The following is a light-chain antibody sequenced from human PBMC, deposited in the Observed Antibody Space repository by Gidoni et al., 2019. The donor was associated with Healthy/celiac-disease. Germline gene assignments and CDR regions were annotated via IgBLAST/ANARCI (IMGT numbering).Light chain of an antibody. V-gene: IGKV3-20*01. Sequence: EIVLTQSPGTLSLSPGERATLSCRASKSVSSSYLAWYQQKPGQAPRLLIYGASSRATGIPDRFSGSGSGPDFTLTISRLEPGDFAVYYCQQYGSSQYTFGQGTKLEIK. CDR2: GAS. CDR1: KSVSSSY. J-gene: IGKJ2*01. CDR3: QQYGSSQYT.